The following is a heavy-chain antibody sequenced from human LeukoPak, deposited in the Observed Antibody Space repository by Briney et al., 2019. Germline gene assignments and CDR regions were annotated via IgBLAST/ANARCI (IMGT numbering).Heavy chain of an antibody. D-gene: IGHD1-26*01. Sequence: GGSLRLSCAASGFTSSNNWMGWVRQAPGKGLEWVANIKEDGSEKYYVDSVKGRFTISRDNANNSLYLQMNSLRVEDTAVYYCAKGGGSPAPWGQGTLVTVSS. V-gene: IGHV3-7*01. J-gene: IGHJ4*02. CDR3: AKGGGSPAP. CDR2: IKEDGSEK. CDR1: GFTSSNNW.